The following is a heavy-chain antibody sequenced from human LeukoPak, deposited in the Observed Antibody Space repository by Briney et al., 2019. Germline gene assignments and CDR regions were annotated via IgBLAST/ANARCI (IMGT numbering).Heavy chain of an antibody. D-gene: IGHD3-3*01. CDR3: AREGETYYDFWSGHYDFDY. CDR2: ISSSSSYI. V-gene: IGHV3-21*01. J-gene: IGHJ4*02. CDR1: GFTFSSYS. Sequence: GGSLRLSCAASGFTFSSYSMNWVRQAPGKGLEWVSSISSSSSYIYYADSVKGRFTISRDNAKNSLYLQMNSLRAEDTAVYYCAREGETYYDFWSGHYDFDYWGQGTLVTVSS.